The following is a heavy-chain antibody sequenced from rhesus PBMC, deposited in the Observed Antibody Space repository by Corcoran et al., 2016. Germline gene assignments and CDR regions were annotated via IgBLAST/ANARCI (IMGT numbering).Heavy chain of an antibody. D-gene: IGHD2-21*01. CDR1: GGSIRSGYD. CDR3: ARGRVVVVATIFDY. CDR2: IYGSSGST. V-gene: IGHV4-76*01. J-gene: IGHJ4*01. Sequence: QVQLQESGPGVVKPSETLSLTCAVSGGSIRSGYDWSWLRPLPGKGLEWIGYIYGSSGSTNYNPSLKNRVTISKDASKNQFSLKLSSVTAADTAVYYCARGRVVVVATIFDYWGQGVLVTVSS.